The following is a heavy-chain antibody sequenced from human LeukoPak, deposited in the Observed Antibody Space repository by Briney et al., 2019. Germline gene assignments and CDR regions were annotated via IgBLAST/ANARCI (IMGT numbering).Heavy chain of an antibody. CDR1: GFTFSSYE. CDR2: ISSSGSTI. Sequence: GGSLRLPCAASGFTFSSYEMNWVRQPPGKELEWVSYISSSGSTIYYADSVKGRFTISRDNAKNSLYLQMNSLRAEDMAVYYCARDYYYGSGRPPLPLDYWGQGTLVTVSS. CDR3: ARDYYYGSGRPPLPLDY. V-gene: IGHV3-48*03. D-gene: IGHD3-10*01. J-gene: IGHJ4*02.